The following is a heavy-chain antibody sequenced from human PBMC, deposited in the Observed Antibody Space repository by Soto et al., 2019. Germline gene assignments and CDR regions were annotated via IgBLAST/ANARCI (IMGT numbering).Heavy chain of an antibody. V-gene: IGHV3-53*04. CDR2: IYSGGST. D-gene: IGHD4-17*01. J-gene: IGHJ5*02. Sequence: GGSLRLSCAASGFTVSSNYMSWVRQAPGKGLEWVSVIYSGGSTYYADSVKGRFTISRHNSKNTLYLQMNSLRAEDTAVYYCAREFEDDYGDYLGGWFDPWGQGTLVTVSS. CDR3: AREFEDDYGDYLGGWFDP. CDR1: GFTVSSNY.